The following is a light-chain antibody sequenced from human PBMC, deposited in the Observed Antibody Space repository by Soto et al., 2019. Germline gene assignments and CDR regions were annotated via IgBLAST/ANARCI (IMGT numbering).Light chain of an antibody. CDR1: HSVSSSY. Sequence: EIVLTQSPGTLSLSPGERATLSCSASHSVSSSYLAWYQQKPGQAPRLLIYGASSRATGIPDRFSGSGSGTDCTLTISRLEPEDFAVYYCQQYGSSPRTCGQGPKVDIK. J-gene: IGKJ1*01. CDR2: GAS. CDR3: QQYGSSPRT. V-gene: IGKV3-20*01.